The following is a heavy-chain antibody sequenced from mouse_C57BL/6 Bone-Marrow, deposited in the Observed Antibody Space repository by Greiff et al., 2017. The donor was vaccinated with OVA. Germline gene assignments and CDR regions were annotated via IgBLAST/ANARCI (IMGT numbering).Heavy chain of an antibody. V-gene: IGHV5-6*01. CDR2: ISSGGSYT. J-gene: IGHJ3*01. CDR1: GFTFSSYG. Sequence: DVQLQESGGDLVKPGGSLKLSCAASGFTFSSYGMSWVRQTPDKRLEWVATISSGGSYTYYPDSVKGRFTISRDNAKNTLYLQMSSLKSEDTAMYYCARQGYYGSSSWFAYWGQGTLVTVSA. CDR3: ARQGYYGSSSWFAY. D-gene: IGHD1-1*01.